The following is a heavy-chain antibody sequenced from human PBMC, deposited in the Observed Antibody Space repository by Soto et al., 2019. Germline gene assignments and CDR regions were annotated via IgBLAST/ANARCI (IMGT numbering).Heavy chain of an antibody. D-gene: IGHD3-3*02. Sequence: QVQLQESGPGLVKPSETLSLTCTVSGGSINNHYWNWIRQPPGKGLEWIGYVYDSGSTNYNPSLKSRVTISVDTSKNQFSLRLRSVTAADMATYYCTRGHFEGYYCDYWGQGALVTVSS. CDR1: GGSINNHY. J-gene: IGHJ4*02. CDR2: VYDSGST. V-gene: IGHV4-59*11. CDR3: TRGHFEGYYCDY.